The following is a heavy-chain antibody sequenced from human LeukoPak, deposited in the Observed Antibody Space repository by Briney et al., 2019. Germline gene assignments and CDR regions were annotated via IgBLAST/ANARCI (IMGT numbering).Heavy chain of an antibody. CDR1: GFTFSSYA. D-gene: IGHD2-8*01. J-gene: IGHJ5*02. Sequence: PGRSLRLSCGASGFTFSSYAMHWVRQAPGKGREWVAVISYDGSNKYYADSVKGRFTISRDNSKNTLYLQMNSLRAEDAAVYYCARDYMMVNWFDPWGQGTLVTVSS. CDR3: ARDYMMVNWFDP. CDR2: ISYDGSNK. V-gene: IGHV3-30-3*01.